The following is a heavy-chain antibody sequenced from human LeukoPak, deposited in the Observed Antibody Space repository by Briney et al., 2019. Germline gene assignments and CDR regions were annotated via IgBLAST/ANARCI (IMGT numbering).Heavy chain of an antibody. V-gene: IGHV3-48*03. CDR2: ISRTGDTI. CDR3: ASQVLVVVPAASHYFDC. J-gene: IGHJ4*02. D-gene: IGHD2-2*01. Sequence: GGSLRLSCAASGFAFSTYAMNWVRQAPGKGLEWISYISRTGDTIYYADSVKGRFTISRDNAKNSLYLQMNSLRVEDTAVYYCASQVLVVVPAASHYFDCWGQGTLVTVSS. CDR1: GFAFSTYA.